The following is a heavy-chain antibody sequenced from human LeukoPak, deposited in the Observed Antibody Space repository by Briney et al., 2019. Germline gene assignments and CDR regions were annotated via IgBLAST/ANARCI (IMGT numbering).Heavy chain of an antibody. V-gene: IGHV1-18*04. Sequence: ASVKVPCKASGYTFTSYCISWVRQAPAQGLEWMGGISAYNGNTNYAQKLQGRATMTTDTSTSTAYMELRSLRSEDTAVYYSARSIPLWKEFRRDWLDPWGQETQVTVSS. D-gene: IGHD2-21*01. J-gene: IGHJ5*02. CDR3: ARSIPLWKEFRRDWLDP. CDR1: GYTFTSYC. CDR2: ISAYNGNT.